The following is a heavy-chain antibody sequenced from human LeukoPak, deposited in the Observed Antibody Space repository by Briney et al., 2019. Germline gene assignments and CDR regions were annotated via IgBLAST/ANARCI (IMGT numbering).Heavy chain of an antibody. J-gene: IGHJ3*02. CDR3: ASPIAGAFDI. Sequence: PGGSLRLSCAASGFTFSTYGMHWVRQAPGKGLEWVAVVSYDESSIYYADSVKGRFTISRDNSKNTLYLQMNSLRAEDTAVYYCASPIAGAFDIWGQGTMVTVSS. V-gene: IGHV3-30*03. CDR2: VSYDESSI. D-gene: IGHD2-21*01. CDR1: GFTFSTYG.